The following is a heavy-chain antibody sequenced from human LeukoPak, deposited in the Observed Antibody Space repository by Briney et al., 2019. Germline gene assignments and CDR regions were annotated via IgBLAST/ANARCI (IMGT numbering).Heavy chain of an antibody. CDR2: ISGSGDST. CDR1: GFTFSNYA. V-gene: IGHV3-23*01. J-gene: IGHJ4*02. Sequence: GGSLRLSCAASGFTFSNYAMRWVRQAPGKGLEWVSGISGSGDSTYYADSVKGRFTISRDNSKNTLYLQMNSLRAEDTAVYYCARRSAIAVAGAFDYWGQGTLVTVSS. D-gene: IGHD6-19*01. CDR3: ARRSAIAVAGAFDY.